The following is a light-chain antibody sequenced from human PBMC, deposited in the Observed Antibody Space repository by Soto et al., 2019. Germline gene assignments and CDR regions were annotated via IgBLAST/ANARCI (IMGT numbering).Light chain of an antibody. CDR2: GSS. CDR1: QSVNSNF. Sequence: EIVLTQSPGTLSLSPGERATLSCRTSQSVNSNFLAWYQQKPGQAPRLLVYGSSTRAAGVPDRFSGSVSGTVFTLTISRLEPEDFAVYYCEQYGRSPLLYTFGQGTKLGVK. V-gene: IGKV3-20*01. CDR3: EQYGRSPLLYT. J-gene: IGKJ2*01.